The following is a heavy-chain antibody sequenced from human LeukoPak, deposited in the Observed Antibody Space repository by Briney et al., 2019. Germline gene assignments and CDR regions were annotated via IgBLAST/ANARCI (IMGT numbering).Heavy chain of an antibody. CDR2: INSDGSST. CDR1: GFTFSSYW. CDR3: ARGGVYSRDAFDI. Sequence: PGGSLRLSCAASGFTFSSYWMHWVRQAPGKGLVWVSRINSDGSSTNYADSVKGRLTISRDNAKNTLYLQMNSLRAEDTAVYYCARGGVYSRDAFDIWGRGTMVTVSP. J-gene: IGHJ3*02. D-gene: IGHD1-26*01. V-gene: IGHV3-74*01.